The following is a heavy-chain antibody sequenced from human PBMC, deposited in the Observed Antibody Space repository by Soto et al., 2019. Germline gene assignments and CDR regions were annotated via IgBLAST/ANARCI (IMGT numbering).Heavy chain of an antibody. D-gene: IGHD1-26*01. V-gene: IGHV1-69*13. J-gene: IGHJ5*02. CDR3: ARSWELRNWFDP. CDR1: GGTFSSYA. CDR2: IIPIFGTA. Sequence: GASVKVSCKASGGTFSSYAISWVRQAPGQGLEWMGGIIPIFGTANYAQKFQGRVTITADESTSTAYMELSSLRSEDTAVYYCARSWELRNWFDPWGQGTLVTVSS.